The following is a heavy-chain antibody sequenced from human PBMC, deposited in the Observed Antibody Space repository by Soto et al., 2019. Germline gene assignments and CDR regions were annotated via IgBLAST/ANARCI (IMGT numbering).Heavy chain of an antibody. J-gene: IGHJ4*02. CDR2: IKQDGSEK. V-gene: IGHV3-7*03. Sequence: GGSLRLSCAASGFTFSSYWMSWVRQAPGKGLEWVANIKQDGSEKYYVDSVKGRFTISRDNAKNSLYLQMNSLRAEDTAVYYCARVIVVVVAATSASFDYWGQGTLVTVSS. CDR1: GFTFSSYW. D-gene: IGHD2-15*01. CDR3: ARVIVVVVAATSASFDY.